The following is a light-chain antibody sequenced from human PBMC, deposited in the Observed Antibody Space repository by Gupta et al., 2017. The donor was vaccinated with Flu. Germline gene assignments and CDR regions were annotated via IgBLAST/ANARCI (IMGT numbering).Light chain of an antibody. CDR2: STN. CDR1: AGAVTSGHY. J-gene: IGLJ3*02. V-gene: IGLV7-43*01. CDR3: LLYYGGRGV. Sequence: GTVTPTCASSAGAVTSGHYPSWFQQKPGHAPRTLIYSTNNKHSWTPARFSGSLLGGKAALTLSGVQPEDEAEYYCLLYYGGRGVFGGGTKLTVL.